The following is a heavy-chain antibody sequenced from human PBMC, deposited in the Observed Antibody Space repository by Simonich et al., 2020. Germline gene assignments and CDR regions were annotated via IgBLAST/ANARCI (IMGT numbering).Heavy chain of an antibody. Sequence: QVQLQESGPGLVKPSETLSLTCAVSGYSISSGYYWGWIRQPPGKGLEWIGSIYHSGSTYYYPSLKSRVTISVDTSKNQFSLKLSAVTAADTAVYYCARVGYSNYYYYGMDVWGQGTTVTVSS. CDR3: ARVGYSNYYYYGMDV. J-gene: IGHJ6*02. D-gene: IGHD6-13*01. CDR1: GYSISSGYY. CDR2: IYHSGST. V-gene: IGHV4-38-2*01.